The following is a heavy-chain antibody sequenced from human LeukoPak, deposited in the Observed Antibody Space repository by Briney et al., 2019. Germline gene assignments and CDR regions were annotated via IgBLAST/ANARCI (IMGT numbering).Heavy chain of an antibody. CDR3: ARDYPLAPFVDY. V-gene: IGHV3-7*01. CDR1: GFSFSNYW. CDR2: IRQDGSDK. J-gene: IGHJ4*02. D-gene: IGHD3-16*01. Sequence: GGSLRLSCAASGFSFSNYWMSWVRQAPGKGLEWVATIRQDGSDKYYVDSVKARVTISRDNAKNSLYLQMNSLRAEDTAVYYCARDYPLAPFVDYWGQGTLVTVSS.